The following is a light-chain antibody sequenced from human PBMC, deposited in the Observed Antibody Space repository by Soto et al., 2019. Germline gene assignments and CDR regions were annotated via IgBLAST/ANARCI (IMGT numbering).Light chain of an antibody. CDR3: QQRYSWPVT. CDR1: QSITNY. V-gene: IGKV3-11*01. Sequence: EIVLTQSPATLSLSPGERATLSCRASQSITNYLGWYKQKPGQAPRLLIYATSNRATGIPARFSGSGSGTDFTLTISSLEPEDFSVYYCQQRYSWPVTFGQGTRLEIK. J-gene: IGKJ5*01. CDR2: ATS.